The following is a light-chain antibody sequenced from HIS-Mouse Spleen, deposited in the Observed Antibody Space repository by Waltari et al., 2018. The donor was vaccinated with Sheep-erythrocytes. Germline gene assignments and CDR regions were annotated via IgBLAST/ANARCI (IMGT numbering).Light chain of an antibody. J-gene: IGLJ2*01. CDR1: SSDVGGYNY. CDR2: EGS. Sequence: QSALTQPRSVSGSPGQSVTISCTGTSSDVGGYNYVSWYQQHPGKAPKRMIHEGSKRPSGVSNRFSGSKSGNTASLTISGLQAEDEADYYCCSYAGSSTVVFGGGTKLTVL. V-gene: IGLV2-23*01. CDR3: CSYAGSSTVV.